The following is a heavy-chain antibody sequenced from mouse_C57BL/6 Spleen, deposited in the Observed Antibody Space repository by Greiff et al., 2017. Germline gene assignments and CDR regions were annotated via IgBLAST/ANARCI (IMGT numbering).Heavy chain of an antibody. CDR3: AREGRDYIYAMDY. D-gene: IGHD2-4*01. Sequence: VQLQQPGTELVKPGASVKLSCKASGYTFTSYWMHWVKQRPGQGLEWIGNINPSNGGTNYNEKFKSKATLTVDKSSSTAYMQLSSLTAEDSAVYYCAREGRDYIYAMDYCGQGTSVTVSS. J-gene: IGHJ4*01. CDR1: GYTFTSYW. CDR2: INPSNGGT. V-gene: IGHV1-53*01.